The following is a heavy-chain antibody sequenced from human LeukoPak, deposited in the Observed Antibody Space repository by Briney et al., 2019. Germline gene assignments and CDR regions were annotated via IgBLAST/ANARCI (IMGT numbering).Heavy chain of an antibody. CDR1: GLTISSYA. J-gene: IGHJ4*02. CDR3: AKFASGWYNDQYYFDY. CDR2: ISDSGDTT. D-gene: IGHD6-19*01. Sequence: PGGSLGLSCAASGLTISSYAMGWVRQAPGRGLEWVSAISDSGDTTYYADSVKGRSTISRDNSKNTLYLQMNSLRAEDTAVYYCAKFASGWYNDQYYFDYWGQGTLVTVSS. V-gene: IGHV3-23*01.